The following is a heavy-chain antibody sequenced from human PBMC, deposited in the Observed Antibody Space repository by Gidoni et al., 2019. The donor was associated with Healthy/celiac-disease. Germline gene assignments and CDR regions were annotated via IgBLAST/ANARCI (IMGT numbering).Heavy chain of an antibody. D-gene: IGHD6-19*01. Sequence: EVQLVESGGGLVQPGGSLRLSCAASGFTFSAYDMTWVRQAPGKGLEWVSNVRSSGSGTYYADSVKGRFTISRDNAKNSLYLQMSSLRDEDTAVYYCARDSAWAFDHWGQGTLVTVSS. CDR2: VRSSGSGT. CDR1: GFTFSAYD. J-gene: IGHJ4*02. V-gene: IGHV3-48*02. CDR3: ARDSAWAFDH.